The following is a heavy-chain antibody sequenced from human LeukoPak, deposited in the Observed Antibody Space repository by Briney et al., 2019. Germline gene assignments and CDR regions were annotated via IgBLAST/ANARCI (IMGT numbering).Heavy chain of an antibody. Sequence: GASVKVSCKASGGTFSSYAISWVRQAPGRGLEWMGGIIPIFGTANYAQKFQGRVTITADESTSTAYMELSSLRSEDTAVYYCARGGGDYAPLDYWGQGTLVTVSS. CDR2: IIPIFGTA. CDR3: ARGGGDYAPLDY. V-gene: IGHV1-69*13. J-gene: IGHJ4*02. CDR1: GGTFSSYA. D-gene: IGHD4-17*01.